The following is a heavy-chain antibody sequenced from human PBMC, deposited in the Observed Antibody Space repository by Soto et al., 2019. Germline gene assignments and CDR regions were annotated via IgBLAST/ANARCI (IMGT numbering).Heavy chain of an antibody. D-gene: IGHD3-10*02. CDR3: ARRMLRSFVY. CDR2: IYAGGAT. V-gene: IGHV3-53*01. CDR1: EFCVSSNY. J-gene: IGHJ4*02. Sequence: GRTPRLSCAASEFCVSSNYLSWVRQAPGKRLEWVSGIYAGGATYYADSVKGRFTFSRDTSKNTVYLQMNSLRVEDTAGYYCARRMLRSFVYLGQGPLSTSPQ.